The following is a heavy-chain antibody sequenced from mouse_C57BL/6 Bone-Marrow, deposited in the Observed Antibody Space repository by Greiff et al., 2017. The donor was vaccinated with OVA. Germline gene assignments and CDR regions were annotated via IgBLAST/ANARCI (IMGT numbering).Heavy chain of an antibody. J-gene: IGHJ4*01. CDR3: ARRLLRYYYAMDY. V-gene: IGHV1-69*01. Sequence: VQLQQPGAELVMPGASVKLSCKASGYTFTSYWMHWVKQRPGQGLEWIGEIDPSDSYTNYNQKFKGKSTLTVDKSSSTAYMQLISLTSEDSAVYYCARRLLRYYYAMDYWGQGTSVTVSS. D-gene: IGHD2-3*01. CDR1: GYTFTSYW. CDR2: IDPSDSYT.